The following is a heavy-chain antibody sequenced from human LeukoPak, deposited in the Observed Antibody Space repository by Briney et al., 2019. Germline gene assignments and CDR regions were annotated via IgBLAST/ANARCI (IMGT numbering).Heavy chain of an antibody. CDR1: GFTFSSYG. V-gene: IGHV3-30*02. CDR3: ARREGWGTYNAFDI. Sequence: GGSLRLSCAASGFTFSSYGMHWVRQAPGKGLEWVTLIRFDGSNTYYADSVKGRFTVSRDNSKNTLYLQMNSLGAEDTAVYYCARREGWGTYNAFDIWGQGTMVTVSS. CDR2: IRFDGSNT. D-gene: IGHD3-16*01. J-gene: IGHJ3*02.